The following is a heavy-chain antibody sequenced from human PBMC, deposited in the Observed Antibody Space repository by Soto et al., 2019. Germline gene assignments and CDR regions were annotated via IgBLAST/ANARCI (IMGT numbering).Heavy chain of an antibody. D-gene: IGHD2-21*02. CDR1: GGTISRYY. V-gene: IGHV4-59*01. CDR2: MYNTGST. J-gene: IGHJ6*02. Sequence: QVQLQESGPGLVKPSETLSLTCTVSGGTISRYYWSWIRQPPGKGLEWIGYMYNTGSTVYNPSFKSRGTISVDTSKNHFSLKLNSVTAADTAVYYCARDLWGYCGTDCYPLDVWGQGTMVTVSS. CDR3: ARDLWGYCGTDCYPLDV.